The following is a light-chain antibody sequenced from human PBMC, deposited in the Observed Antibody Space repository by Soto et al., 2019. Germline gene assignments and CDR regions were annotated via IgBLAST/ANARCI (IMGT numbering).Light chain of an antibody. CDR1: HTISSSY. Sequence: EIVFTQSPVTLSLSPGERASLSCRASHTISSSYLAWYQQKPGQAPRLLIYDASNRATGIPARFSGSGSGTDFTLTISSLEPEDFAVYYCQQRSNLITFGQGTRLEIK. V-gene: IGKV3-11*01. CDR3: QQRSNLIT. J-gene: IGKJ5*01. CDR2: DAS.